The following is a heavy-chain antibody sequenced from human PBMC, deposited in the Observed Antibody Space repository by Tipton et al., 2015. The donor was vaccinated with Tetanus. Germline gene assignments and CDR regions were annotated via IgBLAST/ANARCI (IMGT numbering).Heavy chain of an antibody. D-gene: IGHD1-26*01. Sequence: SLRLSCAASGFTFSDYAMYWVRQAPGEGLEWVSFIFFDGTNKYYADSVKGRFTVSRDNSKNTLYLQMNSLRTEDTAVYYCARVLTVGATFDYWGQGTLVTVSS. J-gene: IGHJ4*02. CDR2: IFFDGTNK. V-gene: IGHV3-30-3*01. CDR3: ARVLTVGATFDY. CDR1: GFTFSDYA.